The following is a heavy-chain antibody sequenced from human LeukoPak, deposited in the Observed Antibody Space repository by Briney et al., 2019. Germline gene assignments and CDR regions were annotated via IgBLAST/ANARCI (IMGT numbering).Heavy chain of an antibody. CDR2: IYTSGST. J-gene: IGHJ4*02. CDR1: GGSISSGSHD. Sequence: SETLSLTCTVSGGSISSGSHDWSWIRQSAGKGLEWIGRIYTSGSTNYNPSLESRVTISVDTSRNQFSLKLSSVTAADTAVYYCARDGRLEGCGGDCYPDYWGQGTLVTVSS. D-gene: IGHD2-21*01. CDR3: ARDGRLEGCGGDCYPDY. V-gene: IGHV4-61*02.